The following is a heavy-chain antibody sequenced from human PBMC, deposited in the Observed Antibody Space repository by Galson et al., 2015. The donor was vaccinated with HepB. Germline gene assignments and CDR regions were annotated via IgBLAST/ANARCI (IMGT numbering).Heavy chain of an antibody. J-gene: IGHJ4*02. CDR2: IDPSGGST. CDR3: ARRSGSGYYFDY. Sequence: SVKVSCKASGYTFTSYYMHWVRQAPGQGLEWMGIIDPSGGSTSYAQKFQGRVTMTRDTSTSTVYIELSSLRSEDTAVYYCARRSGSGYYFDYWGQGTLVTVSS. V-gene: IGHV1-46*01. CDR1: GYTFTSYY. D-gene: IGHD3-10*01.